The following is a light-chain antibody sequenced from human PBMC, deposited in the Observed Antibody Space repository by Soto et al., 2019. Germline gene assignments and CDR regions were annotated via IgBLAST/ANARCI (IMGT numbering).Light chain of an antibody. CDR1: QSVSSY. J-gene: IGKJ1*01. CDR3: QQCDTSPWT. Sequence: EIALTQSPDTLSLSPGERATLSCRASQSVSSYLAWYQQKPGQAPRLLIYGASSRATGIPDRFSGSGSGTDFNLAISRLEPGDSAVYFCQQCDTSPWTFGQGTKVEIK. V-gene: IGKV3-20*01. CDR2: GAS.